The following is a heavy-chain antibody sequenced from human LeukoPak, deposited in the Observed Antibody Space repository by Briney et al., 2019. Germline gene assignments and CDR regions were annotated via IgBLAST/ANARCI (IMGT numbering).Heavy chain of an antibody. CDR3: ARARAATSYDSSGYYFGYWFDP. V-gene: IGHV1-2*02. CDR2: INPNSGGT. Sequence: ASVQVSCKASGYTFTGYYMHWVRQAPGQGLEWMGWINPNSGGTNYAQKFQGRVTMTRDTSISTAYMELSRLRSDDTAVYYCARARAATSYDSSGYYFGYWFDPWGQGTLVTVSS. D-gene: IGHD3-22*01. J-gene: IGHJ5*02. CDR1: GYTFTGYY.